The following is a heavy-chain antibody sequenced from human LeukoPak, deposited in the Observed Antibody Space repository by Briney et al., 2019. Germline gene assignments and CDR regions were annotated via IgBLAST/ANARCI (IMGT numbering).Heavy chain of an antibody. CDR1: GGSISSYY. Sequence: SETLSLTCTVSGGSISSYYWSWIRQPPGKGLEWIGYISYSGSTNYNPSLKSRVTMSLDTSKNQFSLKLSPVTAADTAVYYCASGGYCDSASCYPNWFDPWGRGTPVTVSS. CDR2: ISYSGST. J-gene: IGHJ5*02. V-gene: IGHV4-59*01. D-gene: IGHD2-2*01. CDR3: ASGGYCDSASCYPNWFDP.